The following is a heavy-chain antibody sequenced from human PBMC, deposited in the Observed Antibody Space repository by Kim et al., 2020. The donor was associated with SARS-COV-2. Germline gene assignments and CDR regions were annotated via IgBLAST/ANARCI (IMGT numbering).Heavy chain of an antibody. Sequence: SVKVSCKASGGTFSSYAISWVRQAPGQGLEWMGRIIPILGIANYAQKFQGRVTITADKSTSTAYMELSSLRSEDTAVYYCARNDYLPGDWFDPWGQGTLVTVSS. V-gene: IGHV1-69*04. CDR3: ARNDYLPGDWFDP. CDR2: IIPILGIA. J-gene: IGHJ5*02. CDR1: GGTFSSYA. D-gene: IGHD4-17*01.